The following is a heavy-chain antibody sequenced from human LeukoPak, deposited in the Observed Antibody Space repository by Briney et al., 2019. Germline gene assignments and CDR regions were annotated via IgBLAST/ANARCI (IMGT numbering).Heavy chain of an antibody. J-gene: IGHJ5*02. V-gene: IGHV3-21*01. CDR2: ISSSSYI. CDR1: GFTFSSYS. CDR3: ARDAFVAAAGTSWFDP. D-gene: IGHD6-13*01. Sequence: GGSLRLSCAASGFTFSSYSMNWVRQAPGKGLEWVSSISSSSYIYYADSVKGRFTISRDNAKNSLYLQMNSLRAEDTAVYYCARDAFVAAAGTSWFDPWGQGTLVTVSS.